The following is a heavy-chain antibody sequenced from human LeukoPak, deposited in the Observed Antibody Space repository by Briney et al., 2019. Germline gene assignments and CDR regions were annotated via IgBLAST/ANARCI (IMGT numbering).Heavy chain of an antibody. V-gene: IGHV4-30-2*01. J-gene: IGHJ4*02. CDR3: ASYYPLPDY. Sequence: SSETLSLTCAVSGGSINSGGYSWSWIRQPPGKGLEWMGYIYHSGSTYYNPSLKSRVTMSVDRSKNQFSLKLSSVTAADTAVYYCASYYPLPDYWGQGTLVTVSS. CDR1: GGSINSGGYS. CDR2: IYHSGST. D-gene: IGHD1-26*01.